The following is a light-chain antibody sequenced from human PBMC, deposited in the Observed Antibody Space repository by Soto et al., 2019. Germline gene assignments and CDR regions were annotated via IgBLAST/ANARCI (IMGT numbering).Light chain of an antibody. V-gene: IGKV1D-16*01. Sequence: DIQMTQSPSSLSASVGDRVTITCRASDYVSSDLAWYQQRPGKAPKSLIYAASTLQRGVPARFSGSGSGTEFTLTISSLQSEDSGVYYCQQYNKWPAEITFGQGTRLEIK. J-gene: IGKJ5*01. CDR1: DYVSSD. CDR3: QQYNKWPAEIT. CDR2: AAS.